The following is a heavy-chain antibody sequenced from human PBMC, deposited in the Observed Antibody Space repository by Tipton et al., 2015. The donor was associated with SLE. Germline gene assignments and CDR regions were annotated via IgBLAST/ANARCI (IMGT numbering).Heavy chain of an antibody. CDR2: IKSKADGGTT. Sequence: SLRLSCTVSGFTFTNAWMSWVSQAPGKGLEWVGRIKSKADGGTTDYVAPVKGRFTMSRDDSKNTLYLQMNSLKTEDTAVYYCIPRGYSGYWGQGTLVTVSS. V-gene: IGHV3-15*01. J-gene: IGHJ4*02. D-gene: IGHD5-12*01. CDR3: IPRGYSGY. CDR1: GFTFTNAW.